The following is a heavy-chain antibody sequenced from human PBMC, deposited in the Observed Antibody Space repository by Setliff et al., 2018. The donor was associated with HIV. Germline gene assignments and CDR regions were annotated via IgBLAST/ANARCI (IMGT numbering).Heavy chain of an antibody. CDR3: ARSLLPSITVAGTIGY. J-gene: IGHJ4*02. V-gene: IGHV4-61*09. CDR1: GGSISSGTYF. D-gene: IGHD6-19*01. Sequence: KPSETLSLTCTVSGGSISSGTYFWSWIRQPAGKGLEWIGHIHTSGNANYNPSLNSRVTISVDTSKNHFSLKLSSVTAADTAVYYCARSLLPSITVAGTIGYWGQGSLVTVS. CDR2: IHTSGNA.